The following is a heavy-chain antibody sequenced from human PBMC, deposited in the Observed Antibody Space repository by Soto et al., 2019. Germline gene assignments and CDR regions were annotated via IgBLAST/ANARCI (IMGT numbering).Heavy chain of an antibody. V-gene: IGHV3-21*01. J-gene: IGHJ4*02. Sequence: GGSLRLSCAASGFTFSSYSIYWVRQAPGKGLEWVSSISSTTNYIYYADSMKGRFTVSRDNAKNSVYLEMNSLSAEDTAVYYCARESEDLTSNFDYWGQGTLVTVSS. CDR1: GFTFSSYS. CDR2: ISSTTNYI. CDR3: ARESEDLTSNFDY.